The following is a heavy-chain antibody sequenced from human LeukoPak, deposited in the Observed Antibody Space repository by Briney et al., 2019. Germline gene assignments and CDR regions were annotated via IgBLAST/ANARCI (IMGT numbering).Heavy chain of an antibody. V-gene: IGHV1-24*01. Sequence: ASVKVSCKVSGYTLTELSMHWVRQAPGKGLEWMGGFDPEDGETIYAQKLQGRVTMTTDTSTSTAYMELRSLRSDDTAVYYCARGESRYCSGGSCYSGAFDIWGQGTMVTVSS. D-gene: IGHD2-15*01. CDR2: FDPEDGET. CDR1: GYTLTELS. CDR3: ARGESRYCSGGSCYSGAFDI. J-gene: IGHJ3*02.